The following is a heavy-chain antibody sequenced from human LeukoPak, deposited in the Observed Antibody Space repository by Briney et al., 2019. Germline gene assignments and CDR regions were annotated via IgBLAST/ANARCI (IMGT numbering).Heavy chain of an antibody. D-gene: IGHD2-21*02. Sequence: SVKVSCKASGGTLSGYAISWVRQAPGQGLEWMGGIIPIYGTPHSAQKFQGRVTITTDTSTTTAYMEQRSLRSEDTAVYYCAIRSDGAYCGGDCFYLDYWGQGTLVTVSS. J-gene: IGHJ4*02. V-gene: IGHV1-69*05. CDR2: IIPIYGTP. CDR1: GGTLSGYA. CDR3: AIRSDGAYCGGDCFYLDY.